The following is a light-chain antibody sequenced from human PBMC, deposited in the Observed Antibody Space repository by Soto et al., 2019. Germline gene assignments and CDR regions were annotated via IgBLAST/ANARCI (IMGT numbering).Light chain of an antibody. J-gene: IGLJ1*01. CDR2: EVS. CDR1: SSDVGSYNL. CDR3: CSYAGSSTPLI. Sequence: QCVLTQPASVSGSPGQSIAISCTGTSSDVGSYNLVSWYQQHPGKAPKLMIYEVSKRPSGVSNRFSGSKSGNTASLTISGLQAEDEADYYRCSYAGSSTPLIFGTGTKVTVL. V-gene: IGLV2-23*02.